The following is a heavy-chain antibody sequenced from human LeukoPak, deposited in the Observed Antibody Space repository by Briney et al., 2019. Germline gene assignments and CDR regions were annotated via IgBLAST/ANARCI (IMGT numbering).Heavy chain of an antibody. CDR3: ARDGYCSSTSCYYYYGMDV. Sequence: GGSLRLSCAGSGFTFSDYYMSWIRQAPGKGLEWVSYISSSGSTIYYADSVKGRFTISRDNAKNSLYLQMNSLRAEDTAVYYCARDGYCSSTSCYYYYGMDVWGQGTTVTVSS. CDR2: ISSSGSTI. CDR1: GFTFSDYY. V-gene: IGHV3-11*01. D-gene: IGHD2-2*03. J-gene: IGHJ6*02.